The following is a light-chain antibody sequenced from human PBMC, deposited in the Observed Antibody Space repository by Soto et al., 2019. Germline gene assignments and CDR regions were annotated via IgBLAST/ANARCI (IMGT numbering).Light chain of an antibody. Sequence: EIVMTQSPATLSVSPGERATLSCRASQSVSSNLAWYQQKPGQAPRLLIYGASTRATGIPARFSGSGSGTEFTLTISSLQSEDFATYYCQQYYSYPPVTFGGGTKVDI. CDR3: QQYYSYPPVT. V-gene: IGKV3-15*01. CDR1: QSVSSN. CDR2: GAS. J-gene: IGKJ4*01.